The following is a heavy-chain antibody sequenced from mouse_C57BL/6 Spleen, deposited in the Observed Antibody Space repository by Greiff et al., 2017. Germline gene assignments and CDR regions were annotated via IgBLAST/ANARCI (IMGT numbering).Heavy chain of an antibody. V-gene: IGHV3-6*01. Sequence: DVKLVESGPGLVKPSQSLSLTCSVTGYSITSGYYWNWIRQFPGNKLEWMGYISYDGSNNYNPSLKNRISITRDTSKNQFFLKLNSVTTEDTATYYCARGYYGSSYGFAYWGQGTLVTVSA. D-gene: IGHD1-1*01. CDR2: ISYDGSN. CDR3: ARGYYGSSYGFAY. J-gene: IGHJ3*01. CDR1: GYSITSGYY.